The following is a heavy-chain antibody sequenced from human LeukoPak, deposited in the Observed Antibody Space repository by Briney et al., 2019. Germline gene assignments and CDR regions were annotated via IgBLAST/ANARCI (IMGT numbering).Heavy chain of an antibody. CDR3: ARNAYSIPSAFDI. D-gene: IGHD6-13*01. CDR1: GYTFTGYY. CDR2: INPNSGGT. Sequence: ASVKVSCKASGYTFTGYYMHWVRQAPGQGLEWMGWINPNSGGTNYAQKFQGRVTMTRDTSISTAYMELSRLRSDDTAVYYCARNAYSIPSAFDIWGQGTMVTVSS. J-gene: IGHJ3*02. V-gene: IGHV1-2*02.